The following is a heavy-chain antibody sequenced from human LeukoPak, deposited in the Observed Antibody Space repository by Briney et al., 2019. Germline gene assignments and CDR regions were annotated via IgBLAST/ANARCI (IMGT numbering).Heavy chain of an antibody. V-gene: IGHV3-7*01. CDR3: ARDIYYGSGSYYTFDY. CDR1: GFTFSRYW. J-gene: IGHJ4*02. Sequence: PGGSLRLSCAASGFTFSRYWMSWVRQAPGKGLEWVANIKQDGSEKYYVDSVKGRFTISRDNAKNSLYLQMNSLRAEDTAVYYCARDIYYGSGSYYTFDYWGQGTLVTVSS. CDR2: IKQDGSEK. D-gene: IGHD3-10*01.